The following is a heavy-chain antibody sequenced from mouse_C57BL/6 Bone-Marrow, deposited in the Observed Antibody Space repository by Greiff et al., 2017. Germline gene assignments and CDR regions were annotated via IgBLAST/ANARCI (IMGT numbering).Heavy chain of an antibody. CDR2: IYPGGGYT. D-gene: IGHD1-1*01. Sequence: QVQLQQSGAELVRPGTSVKMSCKASGYTFPNYWIGWAKQRPGHGLEWIGDIYPGGGYTNYNEKFKGKATLTADKSSSTAYMQFSSLTSEDAAIYYCARSSSYWYFDVWGTGTTVTVSS. CDR1: GYTFPNYW. V-gene: IGHV1-63*01. J-gene: IGHJ1*03. CDR3: ARSSSYWYFDV.